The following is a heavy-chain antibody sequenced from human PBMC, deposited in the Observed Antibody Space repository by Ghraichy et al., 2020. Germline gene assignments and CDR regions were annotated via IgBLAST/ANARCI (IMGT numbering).Heavy chain of an antibody. J-gene: IGHJ4*02. CDR2: ISGSGGST. CDR1: GFTFSSYA. Sequence: GGSLRLSCAASGFTFSSYAMSWVRQAPGKGLEWVSAISGSGGSTYYADSVKGRFTISRDNSKNTLYLQMNSLRAEDTAVYYCAKAAAYDYVWGSYRYTYFDYWGQGTLVTVSS. V-gene: IGHV3-23*01. CDR3: AKAAAYDYVWGSYRYTYFDY. D-gene: IGHD3-16*02.